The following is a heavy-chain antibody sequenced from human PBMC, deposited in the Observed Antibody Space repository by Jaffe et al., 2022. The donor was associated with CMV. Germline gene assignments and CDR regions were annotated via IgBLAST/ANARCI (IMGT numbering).Heavy chain of an antibody. Sequence: QVQLQESGPGLVKPSETLSLTCTVSGGSISSYYWSWIRQPPGKGLEWIGYIYYSGSTNYNPSLKSRVTISVDTSKNQFSLKLSSVTAADTAVYYCARGGFYYDSSRNDAFDIWGQGTMVTVSS. CDR1: GGSISSYY. V-gene: IGHV4-59*01. CDR2: IYYSGST. CDR3: ARGGFYYDSSRNDAFDI. D-gene: IGHD3-22*01. J-gene: IGHJ3*02.